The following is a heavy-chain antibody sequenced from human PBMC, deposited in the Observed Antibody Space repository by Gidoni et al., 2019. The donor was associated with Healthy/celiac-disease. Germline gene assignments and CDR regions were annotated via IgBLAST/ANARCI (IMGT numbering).Heavy chain of an antibody. J-gene: IGHJ4*02. CDR3: ARDPYSYGFFDY. D-gene: IGHD5-18*01. CDR2: IYYSGST. CDR1: GGSISSSSYY. Sequence: QLQLQASGPGLVKPSETLSLTCAVSGGSISSSSYYWGWIRQPPGKGLEWIGSIYYSGSTYYNPSLKSRVTISVDTSKNQFSLKLSSVTAADTAVYYCARDPYSYGFFDYWGQGTLVTVSS. V-gene: IGHV4-39*07.